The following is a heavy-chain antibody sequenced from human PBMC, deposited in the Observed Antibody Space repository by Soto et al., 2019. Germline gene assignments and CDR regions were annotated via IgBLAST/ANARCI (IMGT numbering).Heavy chain of an antibody. CDR2: RYYSEST. D-gene: IGHD2-15*01. CDR1: GGSTTTGGYY. J-gene: IGHJ4*02. CDR3: ARTKCSGGSCYSWSLDY. Sequence: LSLTCTVSGGSTTTGGYYWSWIRQLPGKGLEWIGHRYYSESTYYNPSLKSRVSISLDTSKNQFSLKLSFVTAADTAMYYCARTKCSGGSCYSWSLDYWGQGTPVTVSS. V-gene: IGHV4-31*03.